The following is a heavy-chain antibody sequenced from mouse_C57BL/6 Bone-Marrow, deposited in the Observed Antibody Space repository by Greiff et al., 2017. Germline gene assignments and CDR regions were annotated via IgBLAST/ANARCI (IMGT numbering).Heavy chain of an antibody. D-gene: IGHD2-4*01. Sequence: VQLQQSGAELARPGASVKMSCKASGYTFTSYTMHWVKQRPGQGLEWIGYINPSSGYTKSNQKFKDKATLTADKSSSTAYMQLSSLTSEDSAVYYGARSWNYDVGYIDVWGTGTTVTVAS. J-gene: IGHJ1*03. V-gene: IGHV1-4*01. CDR2: INPSSGYT. CDR3: ARSWNYDVGYIDV. CDR1: GYTFTSYT.